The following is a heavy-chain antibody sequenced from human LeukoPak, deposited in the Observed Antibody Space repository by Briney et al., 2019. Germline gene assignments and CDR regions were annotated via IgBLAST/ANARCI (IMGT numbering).Heavy chain of an antibody. V-gene: IGHV1-2*06. CDR3: ATGMEWLVDY. J-gene: IGHJ4*02. CDR1: GYTFTGYY. CDR2: INPNSGGT. Sequence: ASVKVSCKAPGYTFTGYYMHWVRQAPGQGLEWMGRINPNSGGTNYAQKFQGRVTITADTSTDTAYMELSSLRSEDTAVYYCATGMEWLVDYWGQGTLVTVSS. D-gene: IGHD3-3*01.